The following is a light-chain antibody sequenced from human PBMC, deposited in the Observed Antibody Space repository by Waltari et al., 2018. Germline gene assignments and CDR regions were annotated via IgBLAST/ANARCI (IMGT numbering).Light chain of an antibody. V-gene: IGKV1-39*01. CDR2: AAS. J-gene: IGKJ1*01. Sequence: DIQMTQYPSSLSASVGDRVTITCRASQSISSYLNWYQQKPGKAPKLLIYAASSLQSGVPSRFSGSGSGTDFTLTISSLQPEDFATYYCQQSYSTPRTFGHGTKVETK. CDR3: QQSYSTPRT. CDR1: QSISSY.